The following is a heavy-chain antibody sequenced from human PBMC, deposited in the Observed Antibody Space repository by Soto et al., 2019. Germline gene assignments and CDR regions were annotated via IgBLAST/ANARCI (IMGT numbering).Heavy chain of an antibody. Sequence: SETLSLTCTVSGGSISSSGYYWGWIRQPPGKGLEWIGNIYYSGSTNYNPSLKSRVTISVDTSASTAYMELSSLRSEDTAVYYCARHYCTNGVCSLGYWGQGTLVTVSS. D-gene: IGHD2-8*01. V-gene: IGHV4-39*01. CDR2: IYYSGST. CDR1: GGSISSSGYY. CDR3: ARHYCTNGVCSLGY. J-gene: IGHJ4*02.